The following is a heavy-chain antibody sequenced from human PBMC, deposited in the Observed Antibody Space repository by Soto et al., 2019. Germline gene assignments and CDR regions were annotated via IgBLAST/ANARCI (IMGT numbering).Heavy chain of an antibody. Sequence: QVQLEQSGAEVKKPGSSVKVSCKASGGTFSTSAISWVRQAPGQGLEWMGGIMPVFPRPDYALKFQGRVTNTADESTNTAYLELSGLRSDDTAVYYCARDKDRLQLGGNYYYILDVWGQGTTVTVSS. CDR3: ARDKDRLQLGGNYYYILDV. CDR2: IMPVFPRP. CDR1: GGTFSTSA. V-gene: IGHV1-69*12. J-gene: IGHJ6*02. D-gene: IGHD5-12*01.